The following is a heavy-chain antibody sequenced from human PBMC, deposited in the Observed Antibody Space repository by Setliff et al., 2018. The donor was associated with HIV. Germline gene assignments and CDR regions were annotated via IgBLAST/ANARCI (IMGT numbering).Heavy chain of an antibody. CDR1: GYTLTELS. CDR2: FDPEEGET. J-gene: IGHJ4*02. Sequence: ASVKVSCKVSGYTLTELSMHWVRQAPGKGLEWAGGFDPEEGETSYAQKFQGRVTMTEDTSTDTAYMELSSPRSEDAAVYYCATDAPVDTPMAIRGCFYYWGQGTLVTVSS. D-gene: IGHD5-18*01. CDR3: ATDAPVDTPMAIRGCFYY. V-gene: IGHV1-24*01.